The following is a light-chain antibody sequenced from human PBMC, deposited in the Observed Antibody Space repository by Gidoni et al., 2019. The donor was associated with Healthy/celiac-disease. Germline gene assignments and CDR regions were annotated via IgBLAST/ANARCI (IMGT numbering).Light chain of an antibody. V-gene: IGKV1-39*01. CDR3: QQSYSTPLT. J-gene: IGKJ4*01. Sequence: DLQMTQSPSSLSASVGDRVTITCRASQSISSYLNWYQQKPGKAPKLLIYAASSLQSGDPSRFSGSGSWTDFTLTLRSLRPEDFATYFCQQSYSTPLTFGGGTKVEIK. CDR2: AAS. CDR1: QSISSY.